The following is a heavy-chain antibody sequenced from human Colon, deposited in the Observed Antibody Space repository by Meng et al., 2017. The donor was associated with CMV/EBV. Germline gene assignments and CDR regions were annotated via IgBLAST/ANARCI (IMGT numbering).Heavy chain of an antibody. V-gene: IGHV2-5*02. CDR1: GFSLETYGVG. D-gene: IGHD2-2*01. Sequence: QITLKESVHTLVNTPQTLTLTCTFSGFSLETYGVGVGWIRQPPGKAPEWVALIYWDDDKRYNPSLENRLRIAKDTSKNQVVLTMTNMGPVDTATYYCSRRRTSVPFDYWGQGILVTVSS. CDR2: IYWDDDK. J-gene: IGHJ4*02. CDR3: SRRRTSVPFDY.